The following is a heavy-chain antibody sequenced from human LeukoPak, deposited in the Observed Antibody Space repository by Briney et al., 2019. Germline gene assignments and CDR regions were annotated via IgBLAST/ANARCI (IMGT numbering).Heavy chain of an antibody. CDR1: GFTVDSNY. CDR2: IYTGGNT. D-gene: IGHD3-22*01. CDR3: ARGDDSGYYDYFDY. Sequence: GGSLRLSCAASGFTVDSNYLSWVRQAPGKGLEWVSTIYTGGNTYYAASVKGRFTISRDFSKNTVFLHMNSLGAEDTAMYYCARGDDSGYYDYFDYWGQGALVTVSS. V-gene: IGHV3-53*01. J-gene: IGHJ4*02.